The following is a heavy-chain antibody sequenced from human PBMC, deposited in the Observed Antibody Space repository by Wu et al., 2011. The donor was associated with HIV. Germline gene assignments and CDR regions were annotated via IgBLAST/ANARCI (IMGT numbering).Heavy chain of an antibody. V-gene: IGHV1-69*14. CDR3: ARKWTGDDQLLDWYFDL. D-gene: IGHD1-26*01. Sequence: QVQLVQSGAAVKKPGSSVKVSCKASGGTFNNDAIIWVRQAPGQGLEWMGRIIPIFGSSNYAQKFQGRFTITADKSTNTAYMELSSLRSDDTAVYYCARKWTGDDQLLDWYFDLWGRGTLITVSS. CDR2: IIPIFGSS. J-gene: IGHJ2*01. CDR1: GGTFNNDA.